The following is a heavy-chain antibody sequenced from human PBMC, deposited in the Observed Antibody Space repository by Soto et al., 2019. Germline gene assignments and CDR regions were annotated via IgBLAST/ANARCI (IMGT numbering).Heavy chain of an antibody. Sequence: SETLSLTCTVSGGSISSYYWRGIRQRPGKGLEWIGYIYYSGSTNYNPPLKSRVTISVDTSKNQFSLKLSYVTAADTAVYYRARDPPEQQLPDHWGQGTLATASS. CDR3: ARDPPEQQLPDH. CDR1: GGSISSYY. V-gene: IGHV4-59*01. J-gene: IGHJ4*02. D-gene: IGHD6-13*01. CDR2: IYYSGST.